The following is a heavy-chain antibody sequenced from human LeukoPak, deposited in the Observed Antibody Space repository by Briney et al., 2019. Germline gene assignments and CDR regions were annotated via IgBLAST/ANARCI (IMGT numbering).Heavy chain of an antibody. CDR1: GYTLTGLS. CDR3: ATATGQQLATRPFDY. CDR2: FDPEDGET. J-gene: IGHJ4*02. D-gene: IGHD6-13*01. Sequence: ASVKVSCKVSGYTLTGLSMHWVRQAPGKGLEWMGGFDPEDGETIYAQKFQGRVTMTEDTSTDTAYMELSSLRSEDTAVYYCATATGQQLATRPFDYWGQGTLVTVSS. V-gene: IGHV1-24*01.